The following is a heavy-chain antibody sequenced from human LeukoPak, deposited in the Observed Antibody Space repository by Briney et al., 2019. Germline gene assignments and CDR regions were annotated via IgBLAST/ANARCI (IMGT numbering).Heavy chain of an antibody. CDR1: GGSFGGYY. D-gene: IGHD6-19*01. CDR2: INHSGST. V-gene: IGHV4-34*01. CDR3: AKTKYSSGWYGGVDY. J-gene: IGHJ4*02. Sequence: SETLSLAYAVYGGSFGGYYWSWIRQPPGKGLEWIGEINHSGSTNYNPSLKSRVTISVDTSKNQFSLKLSSVTAADTAVYYCAKTKYSSGWYGGVDYWGQGTLITVSS.